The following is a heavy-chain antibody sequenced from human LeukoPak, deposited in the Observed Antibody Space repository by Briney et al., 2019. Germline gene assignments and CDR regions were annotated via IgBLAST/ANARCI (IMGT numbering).Heavy chain of an antibody. D-gene: IGHD6-6*01. V-gene: IGHV4-38-2*01. CDR1: GYSIRNGDY. Sequence: PSETLSFTCVVSGYSIRNGDYWGWIRQSPGKGLEWIASMYNSVSIHYNPSLKSRVTILVDTSKNEFSLKMRSVTAADTAVYYCARNSSSGFLYYWGQGTLATVSS. J-gene: IGHJ4*02. CDR2: MYNSVSI. CDR3: ARNSSSGFLYY.